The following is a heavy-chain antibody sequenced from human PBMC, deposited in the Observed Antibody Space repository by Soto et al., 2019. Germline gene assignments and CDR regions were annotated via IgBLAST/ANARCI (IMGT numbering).Heavy chain of an antibody. D-gene: IGHD6-19*01. J-gene: IGHJ6*02. CDR1: GLIFSDYH. Sequence: EVQLVESGGGLVQPGGSLRLSCAASGLIFSDYHMDWVRQAPGKGLEWVGRIRRKANSYTTEYAASGKGRFTISLDDSKNALYLQMNGLKSEDTAVYYCAMLGGWSGGSSGMDVGGHGSTFTVSS. CDR3: AMLGGWSGGSSGMDV. CDR2: IRRKANSYTT. V-gene: IGHV3-72*01.